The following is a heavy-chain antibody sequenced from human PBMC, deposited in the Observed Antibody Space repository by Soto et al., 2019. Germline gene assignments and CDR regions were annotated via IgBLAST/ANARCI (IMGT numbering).Heavy chain of an antibody. Sequence: PSETLSLTCTVSGGSISSYYWSWIRQPPGKGLEWIGYIYYSGSTNYNPSLKSRVTISVDTSKNQFSLKLSSVTAADTAVYYCAKEISDYYAPFDFWGQGTLVTVSS. V-gene: IGHV4-59*01. CDR1: GGSISSYY. CDR3: AKEISDYYAPFDF. CDR2: IYYSGST. D-gene: IGHD3-22*01. J-gene: IGHJ4*02.